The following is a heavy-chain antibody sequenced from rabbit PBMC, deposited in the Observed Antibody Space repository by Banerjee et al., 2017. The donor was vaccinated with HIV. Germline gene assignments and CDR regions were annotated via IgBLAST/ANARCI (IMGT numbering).Heavy chain of an antibody. Sequence: QLKETGGGLVQPGGSLTLSCKASGFDFSSYYMSWVRQAPGKGLEWIGIIYAGKGSTDYASWVNGRFTISSDNAQNTVDLQMNSLTAADTATYSCARDTGSGWGYFNLWGQGTLVTVS. J-gene: IGHJ4*01. D-gene: IGHD4-1*01. CDR1: GFDFSSYY. CDR3: ARDTGSGWGYFNL. V-gene: IGHV1S7*01. CDR2: IYAGKGST.